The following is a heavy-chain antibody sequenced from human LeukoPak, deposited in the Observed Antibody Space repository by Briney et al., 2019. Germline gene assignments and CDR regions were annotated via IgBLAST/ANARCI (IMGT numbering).Heavy chain of an antibody. CDR3: ARDQQLTEEKAAIDY. CDR1: GYTFTGYY. D-gene: IGHD7-27*01. V-gene: IGHV1-2*02. J-gene: IGHJ4*02. Sequence: ASVKVSCKASGYTFTGYYMHWVRQAPGQGLEWMGWINPNSGGTNYAQKFQGRVTMTRDTSISTAYMELSRLRSDDTAVYYCARDQQLTEEKAAIDYWGQGTLVTVSS. CDR2: INPNSGGT.